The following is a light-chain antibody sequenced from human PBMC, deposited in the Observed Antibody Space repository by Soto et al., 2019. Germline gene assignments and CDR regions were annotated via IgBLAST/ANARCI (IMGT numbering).Light chain of an antibody. V-gene: IGKV3-11*01. CDR3: KHQTTGPLT. Sequence: EIVLTQSPATLSLSPGERATLSCRASQSVSSYLAWYQQKPGQAPRLPIYDASNRATPIPAGFGGSGSGTNFPPPTGRPEPEDFAVYYGKHQTTGPLTFGGGPRVETK. CDR1: QSVSSY. J-gene: IGKJ4*01. CDR2: DAS.